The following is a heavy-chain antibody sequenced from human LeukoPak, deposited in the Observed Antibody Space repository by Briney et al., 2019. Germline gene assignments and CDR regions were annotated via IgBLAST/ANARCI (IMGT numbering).Heavy chain of an antibody. J-gene: IGHJ4*02. CDR1: GYSISSGDY. V-gene: IGHV4-38-2*01. D-gene: IGHD4-17*01. Sequence: SETLSLTCAVSGYSISSGDYWGWIRQPPGKGLEWIGSIYHSGSTYYNPSFKSRVTISVDTSKNQFSLKVNSVTAADTAVYYCAKNDTTVQQGAGFFDYWGQGTLVTVSS. CDR3: AKNDTTVQQGAGFFDY. CDR2: IYHSGST.